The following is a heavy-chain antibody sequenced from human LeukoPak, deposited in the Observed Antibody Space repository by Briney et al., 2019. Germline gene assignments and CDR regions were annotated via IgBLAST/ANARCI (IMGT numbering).Heavy chain of an antibody. CDR3: ARAGYCGDSGCRGGSAFDV. Sequence: SVTVSCMGSGYSFPSYGNNWLRQPPAQGVEWMGWISAYNGNTNYAHKLQDRLINNTDKSTNKVYLEQKNLTYDGAAVYYCARAGYCGDSGCRGGSAFDVWGQGTMVTVSS. CDR1: GYSFPSYG. V-gene: IGHV1-18*01. D-gene: IGHD2-21*01. CDR2: ISAYNGNT. J-gene: IGHJ3*01.